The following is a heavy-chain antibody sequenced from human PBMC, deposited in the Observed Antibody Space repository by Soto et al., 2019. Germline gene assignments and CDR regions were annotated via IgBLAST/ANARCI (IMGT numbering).Heavy chain of an antibody. D-gene: IGHD3-10*01. CDR1: SGSISSSDHF. CDR2: IYYSGST. Sequence: QLQLQESGPGLVKPSETLSLTCTVSSGSISSSDHFWAWIRRPPGKGLEWIGNIYYSGSTYYNPSLKSRVTISVDTSKNQFSLKLSSMTAADTAVYYCARVLRDYPFYYYYMDVWGKGTTVTVSS. J-gene: IGHJ6*03. CDR3: ARVLRDYPFYYYYMDV. V-gene: IGHV4-39*01.